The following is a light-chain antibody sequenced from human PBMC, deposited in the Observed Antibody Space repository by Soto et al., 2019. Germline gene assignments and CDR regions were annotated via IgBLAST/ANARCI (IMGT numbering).Light chain of an antibody. J-gene: IGKJ2*01. Sequence: DIQMTQSPSSLSASVGDRVSITCRASRSISKFLNWYQQKPGKAPKLLIFGASTLQGGVPSRFSGSGSGTHFILNISSLQPEDFATYYCQQSYSSPMYTFGQGTKLEIK. CDR2: GAS. CDR3: QQSYSSPMYT. CDR1: RSISKF. V-gene: IGKV1-39*01.